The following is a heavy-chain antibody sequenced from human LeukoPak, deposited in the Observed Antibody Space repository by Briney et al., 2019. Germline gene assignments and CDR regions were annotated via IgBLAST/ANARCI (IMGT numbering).Heavy chain of an antibody. CDR1: GYTFTSYG. V-gene: IGHV1-18*01. Sequence: GASVKVSCKASGYTFTSYGISWVRQAPGQGLEWMGWISAYNGNTNYAQKLQGRVTMTTDTSTSTAYMELRSLRSNDTAVYYCARDRRNSSGHHMDVWGKGTTVTVSS. D-gene: IGHD3-22*01. CDR3: ARDRRNSSGHHMDV. J-gene: IGHJ6*03. CDR2: ISAYNGNT.